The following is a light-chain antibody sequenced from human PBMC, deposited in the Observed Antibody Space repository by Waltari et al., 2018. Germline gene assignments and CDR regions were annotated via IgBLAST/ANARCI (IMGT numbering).Light chain of an antibody. J-gene: IGKJ2*01. CDR2: KSS. CDR3: QHYDNYPVA. Sequence: DIKMPQSPSTLSASVGNRVSITCRASQSISIWLAWYQQRSGKAPKLLISKSSSLESGVPSRFSGSGSGTEFTLTITNLHPDDFATYYCQHYDNYPVAFGQGTKLEIK. V-gene: IGKV1-5*03. CDR1: QSISIW.